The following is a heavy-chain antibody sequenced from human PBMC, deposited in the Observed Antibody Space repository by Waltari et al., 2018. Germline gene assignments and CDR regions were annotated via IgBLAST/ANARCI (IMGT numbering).Heavy chain of an antibody. CDR2: IYNRGST. D-gene: IGHD3-9*01. CDR1: GGSIRRRNW. CDR3: ARRNYDILTGYYNSNWFDP. J-gene: IGHJ5*02. V-gene: IGHV4-4*02. Sequence: QVQLQESGPGLVKPSGTLSLTCSVSGGSIRRRNWWCWVRQPPGKGLEWIGEIYNRGSTNYNPSLKSRVTISVDKSKNQFSLKLSSVTAADTAVYYCARRNYDILTGYYNSNWFDPWGQGTLVTVSS.